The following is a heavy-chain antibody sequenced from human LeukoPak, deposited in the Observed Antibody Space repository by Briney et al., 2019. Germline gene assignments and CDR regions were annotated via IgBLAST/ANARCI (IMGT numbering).Heavy chain of an antibody. Sequence: PGGSLRLSCAASGSTFSSYAMSWVRQAPGKGLEWVSAISGSGGSTYYADSVKGRFTISRDNYKNTLYLQMNSLRAEDTAVYYCAKGRGRLELQDAFDIWGQGTMVTVSS. CDR1: GSTFSSYA. CDR2: ISGSGGST. D-gene: IGHD1-7*01. V-gene: IGHV3-23*01. J-gene: IGHJ3*02. CDR3: AKGRGRLELQDAFDI.